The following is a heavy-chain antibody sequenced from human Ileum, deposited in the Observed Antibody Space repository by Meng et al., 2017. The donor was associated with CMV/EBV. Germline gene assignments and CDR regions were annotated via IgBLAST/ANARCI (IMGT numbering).Heavy chain of an antibody. Sequence: GEALKISCAASGFTFSSYAMNWVRQAPGKGLEGVSVIYDAGSTTYHADSVKGRFTIARDNSKYSLYLQMNSLRAEDTAVYDCAKGKTAMVTNDYYYSGMDVWGQGTTVTVSS. CDR2: IYDAGSTT. V-gene: IGHV3-23*03. CDR1: GFTFSSYA. D-gene: IGHD5-18*01. J-gene: IGHJ6*02. CDR3: AKGKTAMVTNDYYYSGMDV.